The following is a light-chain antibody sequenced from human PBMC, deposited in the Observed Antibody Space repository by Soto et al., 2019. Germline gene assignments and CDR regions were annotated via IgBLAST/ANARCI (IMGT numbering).Light chain of an antibody. CDR3: QQYESLPLT. Sequence: DIQMTRSPSSLSASVGDRVTITCEASQDINKNLIWYQQKPGKAPKLLIYDASDLETGVPSRFSGSGSGTGFTFTISSLQPEDFATYYCQQYESLPLTFGQGTRLEIK. J-gene: IGKJ5*01. CDR1: QDINKN. V-gene: IGKV1-33*01. CDR2: DAS.